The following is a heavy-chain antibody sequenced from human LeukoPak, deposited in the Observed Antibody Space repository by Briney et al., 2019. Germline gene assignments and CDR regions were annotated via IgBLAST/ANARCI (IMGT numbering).Heavy chain of an antibody. CDR1: GGSISSYY. V-gene: IGHV4-4*07. CDR2: IYTSGST. CDR3: ARDRAVCSSTSCYIYYYYYGMDV. D-gene: IGHD2-2*02. Sequence: SETLSLTCTVSGGSISSYYWSWIWQPAGKGLEWIGRIYTSGSTNYNPSLKSRVIMSVDTSKNQFSLKLSSVTAADTAVYYCARDRAVCSSTSCYIYYYYYGMDVWGQGTTVTVSS. J-gene: IGHJ6*02.